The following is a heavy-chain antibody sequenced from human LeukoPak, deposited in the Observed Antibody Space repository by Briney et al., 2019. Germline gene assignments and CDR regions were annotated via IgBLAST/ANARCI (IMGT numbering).Heavy chain of an antibody. Sequence: ASVKVSCKASGYTFTSYYMHWVRHAPGQGLELMGIINPSGGSTSYAQKFQGRVTMTRDTSPRTVYMDPSSLRSEDTAVYYCARYGFPKRDPKIRAHFDYRGPGTPVTVSS. CDR3: ARYGFPKRDPKIRAHFDY. CDR1: GYTFTSYY. D-gene: IGHD3-3*01. CDR2: INPSGGST. J-gene: IGHJ4*01. V-gene: IGHV1-46*03.